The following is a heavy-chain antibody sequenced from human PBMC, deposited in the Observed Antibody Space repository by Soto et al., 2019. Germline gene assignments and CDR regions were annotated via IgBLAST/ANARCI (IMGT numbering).Heavy chain of an antibody. CDR1: GFTFSSYD. V-gene: IGHV3-13*01. CDR3: ARGYYYGSGTPNPIAFDI. J-gene: IGHJ3*02. Sequence: PGGSLRLSCAASGFTFSSYDMHWVRQATGKGLEWVSAIGTAGDTYYPGSVKGRFTISRENAKNSLYLQMNSLRAGDTAVYYCARGYYYGSGTPNPIAFDIWGQGTMVTVPS. CDR2: IGTAGDT. D-gene: IGHD3-10*01.